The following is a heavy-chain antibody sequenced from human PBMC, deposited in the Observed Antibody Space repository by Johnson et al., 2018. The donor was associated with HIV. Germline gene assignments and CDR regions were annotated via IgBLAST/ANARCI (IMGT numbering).Heavy chain of an antibody. CDR3: ARDSGVPGNDAFDI. CDR2: IYSGDTT. J-gene: IGHJ3*02. V-gene: IGHV3-66*01. Sequence: VQLVESGGGLVKPGGSLRLSCAASGFTFSDYYMSWIRQAPGKGLEWVSVIYSGDTTYYADSVKGRFTISRDNSKNTLYLQMNSLRPEDTGLYYCARDSGVPGNDAFDIWGQGTMVTVSS. CDR1: GFTFSDYY. D-gene: IGHD3-10*01.